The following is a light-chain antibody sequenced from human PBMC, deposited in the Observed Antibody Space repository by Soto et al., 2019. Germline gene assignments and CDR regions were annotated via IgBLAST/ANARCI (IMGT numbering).Light chain of an antibody. CDR2: GSS. Sequence: EIVMTQSPATLSVSPGERATLSCRASQSVSSNLAWYQQKPGQAPRLLIYGSSTRATSIPARFSGSGSGKEFTLTISSLQSEYFAVYYCQQYNNWWTFGQGTKVEIK. V-gene: IGKV3-15*01. CDR3: QQYNNWWT. CDR1: QSVSSN. J-gene: IGKJ1*01.